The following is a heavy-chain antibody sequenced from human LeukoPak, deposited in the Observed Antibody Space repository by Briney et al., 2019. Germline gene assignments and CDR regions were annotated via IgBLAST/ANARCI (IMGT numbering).Heavy chain of an antibody. CDR1: GGSISSSSYY. Sequence: SETLSLTCTVSGGSISSSSYYWGWIRQPPGKGLEWIGSIYYSGSNYYNPSLKSRVTLSVDTSKNQFSLKLSSVTAADTAVYYCARAGMIVVVRGFDYYMDVWGKGTTVTVSS. J-gene: IGHJ6*03. D-gene: IGHD3-22*01. V-gene: IGHV4-39*07. CDR2: IYYSGSN. CDR3: ARAGMIVVVRGFDYYMDV.